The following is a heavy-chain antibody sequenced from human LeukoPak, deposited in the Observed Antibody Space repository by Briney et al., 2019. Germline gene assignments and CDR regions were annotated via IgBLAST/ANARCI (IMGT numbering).Heavy chain of an antibody. CDR1: GFTFSSYE. CDR3: AKSKAGYSSGWYFHY. Sequence: SGGSLRLSCAASGFTFSSYEMNWVRQAPGKGLEWVSYISSSGSTIYYADSVKGRFTISGDNAKNSLYLQMNSLRAEDTAVYYCAKSKAGYSSGWYFHYWGQGTLVTVSS. J-gene: IGHJ4*02. CDR2: ISSSGSTI. D-gene: IGHD6-19*01. V-gene: IGHV3-48*03.